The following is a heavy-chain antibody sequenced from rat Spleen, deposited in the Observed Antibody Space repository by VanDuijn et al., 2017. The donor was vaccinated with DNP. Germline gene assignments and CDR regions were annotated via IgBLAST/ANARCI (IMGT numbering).Heavy chain of an antibody. Sequence: EVQLVESGGGLVQPGRSLKLSCAVSRITFSDHNMAWVRQAPKKGLEWVATISYDGSDTYYRDSVKGRFTISRDNAKSTLYLQMDSLRTEDTATYYCAGRPPPTRGPFDYWGPGVMVTVSS. CDR1: RITFSDHN. J-gene: IGHJ2*01. CDR3: AGRPPPTRGPFDY. D-gene: IGHD1-4*01. CDR2: ISYDGSDT. V-gene: IGHV5-7*01.